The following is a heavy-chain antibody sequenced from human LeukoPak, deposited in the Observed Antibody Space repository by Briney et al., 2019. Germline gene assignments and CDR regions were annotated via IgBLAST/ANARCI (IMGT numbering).Heavy chain of an antibody. D-gene: IGHD6-19*01. Sequence: GGSLRLSCAASGFTFSSYAMHWVRQAPGKGLEWVAVISYDGSNKYYADSVKGRFTISRDNSKNTLYLQMNSLRAEDTAVYYCARGEIAVAGTSNYYYYGMDVWGQGTTVTVSS. CDR1: GFTFSSYA. J-gene: IGHJ6*02. CDR2: ISYDGSNK. V-gene: IGHV3-30*04. CDR3: ARGEIAVAGTSNYYYYGMDV.